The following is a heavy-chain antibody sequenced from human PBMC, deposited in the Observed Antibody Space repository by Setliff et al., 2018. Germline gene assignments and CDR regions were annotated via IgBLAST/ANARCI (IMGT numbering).Heavy chain of an antibody. J-gene: IGHJ1*01. CDR1: EDTSTTYA. Sequence: SVKVSCKASEDTSTTYAISWVRQAPGQGLEWMGRIIPIFGTANYAQKFQGRVTITADKSTSTAYMELSSLRSEDTAVYYCARDPWQWLTTFTSAEYFQHWGQGTLVTVSS. V-gene: IGHV1-69*06. CDR2: IIPIFGTA. CDR3: ARDPWQWLTTFTSAEYFQH. D-gene: IGHD6-19*01.